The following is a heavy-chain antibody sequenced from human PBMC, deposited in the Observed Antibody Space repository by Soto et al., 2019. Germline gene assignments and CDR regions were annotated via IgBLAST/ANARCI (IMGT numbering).Heavy chain of an antibody. V-gene: IGHV4-39*01. J-gene: IGHJ4*02. CDR2: LYYSGSS. CDR3: ARRRLGVFDF. CDR1: GDSMSRSGYY. Sequence: QVQLQESGPGLVRPSETLSLTCTVSGDSMSRSGYYWGWIRQPPGKGLEWIGHLYYSGSSYYNPSLLSRVAISADTPHNQFSLRLTSVTAADTAVYFCARRRLGVFDFWGQGMLVTVSS. D-gene: IGHD1-26*01.